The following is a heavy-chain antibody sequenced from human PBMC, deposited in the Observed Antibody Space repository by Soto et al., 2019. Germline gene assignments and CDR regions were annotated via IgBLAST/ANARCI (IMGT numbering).Heavy chain of an antibody. V-gene: IGHV3-23*01. J-gene: IGHJ1*01. Sequence: GGSLRLSCAASGFTFSSYAMSWVRQAPGKGLEWVSAISGSGGSTYYADSVKGPFTSSRDNSKNTLYLQMNSLRAEDTAVYYGAKVRGYSSSWTEFQHWGQGTLVTVSS. CDR2: ISGSGGST. CDR1: GFTFSSYA. D-gene: IGHD6-13*01. CDR3: AKVRGYSSSWTEFQH.